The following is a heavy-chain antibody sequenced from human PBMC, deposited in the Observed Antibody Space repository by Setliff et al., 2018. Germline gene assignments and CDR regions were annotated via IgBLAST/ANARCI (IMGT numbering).Heavy chain of an antibody. CDR1: GFTVSAYD. D-gene: IGHD3-10*01. Sequence: GGSLRLSCTTSGFTVSAYDMSWVRQAPGKGLEWVSLLDNDGSKYYADSVKGRFTISRDNSKNTLYLQMSSLTTEDTAVYYCRLWFGELLRDYWGQGTPVTVSS. J-gene: IGHJ4*02. CDR3: RLWFGELLRDY. CDR2: LDNDGSK. V-gene: IGHV3-53*01.